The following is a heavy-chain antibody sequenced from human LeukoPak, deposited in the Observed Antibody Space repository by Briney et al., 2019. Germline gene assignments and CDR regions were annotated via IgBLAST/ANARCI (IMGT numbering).Heavy chain of an antibody. CDR3: ARDRGYCSGGSCYSSFDY. CDR1: GYTFTGYY. V-gene: IGHV1-2*02. J-gene: IGHJ4*02. D-gene: IGHD2-15*01. Sequence: ASVKVSCKASGYTFTGYYMHWVRQAPGQGLEWMGWTNPNSGGTNYAQKFQGRVTMTRDTSISTAYMELSRLRSDDTAVYYCARDRGYCSGGSCYSSFDYWGQGTLVTVSS. CDR2: TNPNSGGT.